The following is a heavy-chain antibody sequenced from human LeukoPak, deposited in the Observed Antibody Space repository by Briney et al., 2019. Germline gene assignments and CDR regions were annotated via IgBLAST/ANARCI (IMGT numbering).Heavy chain of an antibody. D-gene: IGHD3-10*01. J-gene: IGHJ4*02. V-gene: IGHV1-18*01. Sequence: ASVKVSCKASGYTFTRYGISWLRQAPGHGVAWMEWISAYNGNTNYAQKLQGRVTMTTDTSTSTAYMELRSLRSDDTAVYYGARWLFSGSFPLDCWGQGTLVTVSS. CDR2: ISAYNGNT. CDR1: GYTFTRYG. CDR3: ARWLFSGSFPLDC.